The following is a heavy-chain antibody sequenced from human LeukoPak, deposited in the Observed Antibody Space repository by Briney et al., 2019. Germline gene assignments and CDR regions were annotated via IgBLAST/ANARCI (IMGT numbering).Heavy chain of an antibody. CDR2: ISAGGGDT. CDR1: GFPFSSYA. J-gene: IGHJ4*02. D-gene: IGHD2-15*01. CDR3: SKGGQSGPWYSLDY. V-gene: IGHV3-23*01. Sequence: PGGSLRLSCAASGFPFSSYAMNWVRQAPGKGLEWVSGISAGGGDTYYADSVKGRFTISRGNFKNTLYLQMSSLRPEDTAVYFCSKGGQSGPWYSLDYWGQGTLVTVSS.